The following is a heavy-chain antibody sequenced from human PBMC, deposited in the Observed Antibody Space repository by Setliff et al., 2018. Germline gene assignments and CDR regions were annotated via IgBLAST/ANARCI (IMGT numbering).Heavy chain of an antibody. J-gene: IGHJ3*02. CDR2: LNPSSGNT. CDR3: ARAHSGSDFHDPFDI. V-gene: IGHV1-8*03. CDR1: GYSFTSND. D-gene: IGHD1-26*01. Sequence: GPSVKVSCKASGYSFTSNDINWVRQATGQGPEWMGWLNPSSGNTGYAPKFQGRVTITRSTSLSTAYMELSSLRSEDTAIYYCARAHSGSDFHDPFDIWGQGTMVTV.